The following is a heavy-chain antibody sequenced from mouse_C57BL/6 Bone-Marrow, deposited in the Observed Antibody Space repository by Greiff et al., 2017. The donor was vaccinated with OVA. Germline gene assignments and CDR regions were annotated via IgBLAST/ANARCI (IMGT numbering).Heavy chain of an antibody. Sequence: EVQLVESGGDLVKPGGSLKLSCAASGFTFSSYGMSWVRQTPDKRLEWVATISSGGSYTYYPDSVKGRFTISRDNAKNTLYLQMSSLKSEDTAMYYCARHLYDYDGAWFAYWGQGTLVTVSA. D-gene: IGHD2-4*01. J-gene: IGHJ3*01. CDR1: GFTFSSYG. CDR2: ISSGGSYT. V-gene: IGHV5-6*01. CDR3: ARHLYDYDGAWFAY.